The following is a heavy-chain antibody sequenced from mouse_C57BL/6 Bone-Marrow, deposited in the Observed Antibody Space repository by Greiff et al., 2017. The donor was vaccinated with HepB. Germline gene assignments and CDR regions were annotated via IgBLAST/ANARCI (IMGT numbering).Heavy chain of an antibody. CDR3: ARSGYGSHYYAMDY. Sequence: QVQLQQSGAELVRPGASVKLSCKASGYTFTDYYINWVKQRPVQGLEWIARIYPGSGNTYYNEKFKGKASLTAEKSSSTAYMQLSSLTSEDSAVYFCARSGYGSHYYAMDYWGQGTSVTVSS. V-gene: IGHV1-76*01. D-gene: IGHD1-1*01. J-gene: IGHJ4*01. CDR2: IYPGSGNT. CDR1: GYTFTDYY.